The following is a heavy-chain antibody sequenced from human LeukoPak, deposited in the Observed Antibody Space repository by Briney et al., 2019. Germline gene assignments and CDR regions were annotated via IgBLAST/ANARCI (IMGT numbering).Heavy chain of an antibody. J-gene: IGHJ4*02. Sequence: GGSLRLSCAASGFSFTNYWMSWVRQDPGKGLEWVANVKEDGTTKQYVDSVEGRLTISRDNAKNSLYLQMDSLRAEDTAVYYCVSQEVVPHWGQGTLVSVSS. CDR3: VSQEVVPH. CDR2: VKEDGTTK. D-gene: IGHD2-15*01. V-gene: IGHV3-7*01. CDR1: GFSFTNYW.